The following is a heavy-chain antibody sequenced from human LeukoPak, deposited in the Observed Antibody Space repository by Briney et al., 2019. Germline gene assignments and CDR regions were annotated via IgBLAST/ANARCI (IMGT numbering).Heavy chain of an antibody. J-gene: IGHJ5*02. D-gene: IGHD3-3*01. CDR2: INHSGST. CDR3: ARGVLRFLEWYTRFDP. Sequence: SETLSLTCAVYGGSFSGYYWSWIRQPPGKGLEWIGEINHSGSTNYNPSLKSRVTISVDTSKNQFSLKLSSVTAADTAVYYCARGVLRFLEWYTRFDPWGQGTLVTVSS. CDR1: GGSFSGYY. V-gene: IGHV4-34*01.